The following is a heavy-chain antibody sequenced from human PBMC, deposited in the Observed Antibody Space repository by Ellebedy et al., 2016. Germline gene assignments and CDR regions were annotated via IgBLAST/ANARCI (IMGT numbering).Heavy chain of an antibody. J-gene: IGHJ5*02. D-gene: IGHD6-13*01. CDR2: IYYSGST. V-gene: IGHV4-39*07. CDR3: ARARSGGYRYSSSWYNWFDP. Sequence: SETLSLTXTVSGGSISSSSYYWGWIRQPPGKGLEWIGSIYYSGSTYYNPSLKSRVTISVDTSKNQFSLKLSSVTAADTAVYYCARARSGGYRYSSSWYNWFDPWGQGTLVTVSS. CDR1: GGSISSSSYY.